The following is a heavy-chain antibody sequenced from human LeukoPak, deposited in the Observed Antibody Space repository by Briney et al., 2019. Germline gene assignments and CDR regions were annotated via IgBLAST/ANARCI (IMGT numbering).Heavy chain of an antibody. CDR1: GFTFSSYA. Sequence: GGSLRLSCAASGFTFSSYAMSWVRQAPGKGLEWVSAISGSGGSTYYADSVKGRFTISRDNSKNTLYLQMNSLRAEDTAVYYCAKDGTGESWFGEFFDYWGQGTLVTVSS. CDR2: ISGSGGST. D-gene: IGHD3-10*01. V-gene: IGHV3-23*01. CDR3: AKDGTGESWFGEFFDY. J-gene: IGHJ4*02.